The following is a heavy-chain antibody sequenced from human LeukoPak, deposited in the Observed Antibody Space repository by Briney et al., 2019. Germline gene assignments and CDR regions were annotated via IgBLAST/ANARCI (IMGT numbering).Heavy chain of an antibody. V-gene: IGHV4-34*01. CDR1: GGSFSGYY. CDR3: ARDGIVLDY. D-gene: IGHD2-8*01. J-gene: IGHJ4*02. Sequence: SETLSLTCAVYGGSFSGYYWSWIRQPPGKGLEWIGEINHSGSTNYNPSLKSRATISVDTSKNQCSLKLSSVTAADTAVYYCARDGIVLDYWGQGTLVTVSS. CDR2: INHSGST.